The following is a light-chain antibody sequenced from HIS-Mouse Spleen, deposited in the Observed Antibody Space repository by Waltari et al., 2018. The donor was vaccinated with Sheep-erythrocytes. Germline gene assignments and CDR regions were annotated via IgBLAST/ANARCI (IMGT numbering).Light chain of an antibody. CDR2: AAS. J-gene: IGKJ2*01. CDR3: QQSYSTPPSYT. V-gene: IGKV1-39*01. Sequence: DIQMTQSPSSLSASVGDRVTITCRASQSISSYLNWYQQKPGKAPKLLIYAASSLQSGVPSRFSGSGSETDFTLTISSLQPEDFATYYCQQSYSTPPSYTFGQVTKLEIK. CDR1: QSISSY.